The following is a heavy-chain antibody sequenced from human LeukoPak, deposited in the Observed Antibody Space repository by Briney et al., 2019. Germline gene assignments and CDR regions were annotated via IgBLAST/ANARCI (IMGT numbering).Heavy chain of an antibody. CDR1: RYTFTGYY. CDR3: AREKSIAARHFDY. J-gene: IGHJ4*02. D-gene: IGHD6-6*01. V-gene: IGHV1-2*02. CDR2: INPNSGGT. Sequence: ASVKVSCKASRYTFTGYYMHWVRQAPGQGLEWMGWINPNSGGTNYAQKFQGRVTMTRDTSISTAYMELSRLRSDDTAVYYCAREKSIAARHFDYWGQGTLVTVSS.